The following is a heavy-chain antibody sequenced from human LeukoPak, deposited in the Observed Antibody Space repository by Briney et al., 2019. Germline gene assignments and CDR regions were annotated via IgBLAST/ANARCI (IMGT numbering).Heavy chain of an antibody. CDR1: GGSISSSSYY. CDR2: IYYSGST. CDR3: ARGRVSSSTWYSTYYYFFYMDF. J-gene: IGHJ6*03. Sequence: SETLSLTCTVSGGSISSSSYYWGWIRQPPGKGLEWIGSIYYSGSTYYNPSLKSRVTISVDTSKNQFSLKLTSVTAADTAVYFCARGRVSSSTWYSTYYYFFYMDFWGKGTTVTVSS. V-gene: IGHV4-39*07. D-gene: IGHD4-11*01.